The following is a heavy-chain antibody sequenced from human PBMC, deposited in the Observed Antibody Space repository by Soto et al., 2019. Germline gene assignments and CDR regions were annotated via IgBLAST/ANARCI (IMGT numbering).Heavy chain of an antibody. CDR3: ASTYYDILTGPYGMDV. Sequence: PSETLSLTCTLSGGSISSYYWSWIRQPPGKGLGWIGYIYYSRSTNYNPSLKSRVTISVDTSKNQFSLKLSSVTAADTAVYYCASTYYDILTGPYGMDVWGQGTTVTVS. CDR1: GGSISSYY. V-gene: IGHV4-59*08. D-gene: IGHD3-9*01. J-gene: IGHJ6*02. CDR2: IYYSRST.